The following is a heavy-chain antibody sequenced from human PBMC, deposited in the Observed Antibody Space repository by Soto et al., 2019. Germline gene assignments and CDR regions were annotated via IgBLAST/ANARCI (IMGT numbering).Heavy chain of an antibody. CDR2: ISGSGGST. J-gene: IGHJ6*02. CDR3: AKDDILTGYPSYYGMDV. D-gene: IGHD3-9*01. Sequence: GWSLRLSCAAAGFTFSSYAMSWVRQAPGKGLEWVSAISGSGGSTYYADSVKGRFTISRDNSKNTLYLQMNSLRAGDTAVYYCAKDDILTGYPSYYGMDVWGQGTTVTVS. CDR1: GFTFSSYA. V-gene: IGHV3-23*01.